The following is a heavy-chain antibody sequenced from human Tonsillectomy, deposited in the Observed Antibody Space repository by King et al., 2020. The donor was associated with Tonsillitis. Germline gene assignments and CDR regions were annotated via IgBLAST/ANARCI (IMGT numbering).Heavy chain of an antibody. CDR3: AHTYDSSGYYPLYAFDI. CDR1: GFSLSPSGLG. CDR2: IYWNDDK. Sequence: TLKESGPTLVKPTQTLTLTCTFSGFSLSPSGLGVGWIRQPPRKALEWLALIYWNDDKSYSPSLKSRLTITKDTSKNQVVLTMTNMDPVDTATYYCAHTYDSSGYYPLYAFDIWGQGTMVTVSS. J-gene: IGHJ3*02. V-gene: IGHV2-5*01. D-gene: IGHD3-22*01.